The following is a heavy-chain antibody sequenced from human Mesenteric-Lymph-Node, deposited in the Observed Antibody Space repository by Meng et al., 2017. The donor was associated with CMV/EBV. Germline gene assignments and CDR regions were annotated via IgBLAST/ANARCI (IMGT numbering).Heavy chain of an antibody. CDR3: ARDILYCSSTSCYFSRPYYYYYGMDV. Sequence: GESLKISCAASGFTFSSYEMNWVRQAPGKGLEWVSYISSSGSTIYYADSVKGRFTISRDNAKNSLYLQMNSLRAEDTAVYYCARDILYCSSTSCYFSRPYYYYYGMDVWGQGTTVTVSS. CDR1: GFTFSSYE. CDR2: ISSSGSTI. D-gene: IGHD2-2*01. J-gene: IGHJ6*02. V-gene: IGHV3-48*03.